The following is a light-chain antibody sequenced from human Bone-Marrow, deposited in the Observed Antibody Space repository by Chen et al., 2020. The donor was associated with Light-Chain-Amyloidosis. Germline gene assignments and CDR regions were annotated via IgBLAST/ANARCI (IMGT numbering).Light chain of an antibody. Sequence: DIQMTQFPYAISSSVGHRVIITCRESQDVSNYLNWYQQKPGKAPKLLIYDASKLRGGVPSRFNARGSGTDFTLPISSLQPEDIATFYCQQYGSLPLTFGGGTKVEIK. J-gene: IGKJ4*01. CDR1: QDVSNY. CDR3: QQYGSLPLT. CDR2: DAS. V-gene: IGKV1-33*01.